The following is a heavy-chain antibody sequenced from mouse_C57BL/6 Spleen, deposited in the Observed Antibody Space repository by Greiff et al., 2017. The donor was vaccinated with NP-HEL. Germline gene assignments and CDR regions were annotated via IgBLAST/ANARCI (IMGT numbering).Heavy chain of an antibody. CDR2: IYPGDGDT. CDR3: ARATLGTYFDY. D-gene: IGHD3-3*01. J-gene: IGHJ2*01. Sequence: VQLVESGPELVKPGASVKISCKASGYAFSSSWMNWVKQRPGKGLEWIGRIYPGDGDTNYNGKFKGKATLTADKSSSTAYMQLSSLTSEDSAVYFCARATLGTYFDYWGQGTTLTVSS. V-gene: IGHV1-82*01. CDR1: GYAFSSSW.